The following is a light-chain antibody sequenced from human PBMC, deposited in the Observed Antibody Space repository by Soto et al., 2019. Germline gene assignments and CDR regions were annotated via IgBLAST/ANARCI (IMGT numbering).Light chain of an antibody. Sequence: EIVMTQSPATLSVSPGERATLSCRASQSVSSNLAWYQQKPGQAPSLLIYGASTGATGIPGRFSGSGSGTEFTLTISSLQSEDFAVYYCQQYKNWPWTFGQGTKVEIK. CDR3: QQYKNWPWT. J-gene: IGKJ1*01. CDR1: QSVSSN. CDR2: GAS. V-gene: IGKV3-15*01.